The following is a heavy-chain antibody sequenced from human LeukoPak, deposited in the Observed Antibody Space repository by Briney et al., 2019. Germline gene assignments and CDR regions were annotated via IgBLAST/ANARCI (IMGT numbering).Heavy chain of an antibody. V-gene: IGHV1-24*01. CDR1: GYTLTELS. CDR3: ATLLVAGPPRRYYYYYGMDV. CDR2: FDPEDGET. Sequence: ASVKVSCKVSGYTLTELSMHWVRQAPCKGLEWVGGFDPEDGETIYAQKFQGRVTMTEDTSTDTAYMELSSLRSEDTAVYYCATLLVAGPPRRYYYYYGMDVWGQGTTVTVSS. J-gene: IGHJ6*02. D-gene: IGHD6-19*01.